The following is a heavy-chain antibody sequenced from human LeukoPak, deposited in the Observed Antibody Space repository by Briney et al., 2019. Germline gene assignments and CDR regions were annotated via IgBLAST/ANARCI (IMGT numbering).Heavy chain of an antibody. V-gene: IGHV1-69*05. D-gene: IGHD1-26*01. CDR1: GDIFNSYS. Sequence: SVKISCKASGDIFNSYSVSWVRQAPGQGLEWMGGIIPMFGSTNYAQKFEGRVTITTDQSTTTVYMELTSLTSEDTAVYYCARVGRSRGALPNFYYYMDVWGKGTTVTVSS. J-gene: IGHJ6*03. CDR2: IIPMFGST. CDR3: ARVGRSRGALPNFYYYMDV.